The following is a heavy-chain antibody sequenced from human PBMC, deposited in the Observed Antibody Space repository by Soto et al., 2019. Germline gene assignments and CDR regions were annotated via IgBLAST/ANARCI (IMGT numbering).Heavy chain of an antibody. V-gene: IGHV1-69*06. CDR3: MSLLFHAPDYGDYPSDY. Sequence: SVKVSCKASGGTFSSYAISWVRESPGQVLEWMGGIIPMVGTATYAQKFQGRVPITADNSTSTAYMELSSLRSEDKAVYSCMSLLFHAPDYGDYPSDYWGQGTLVTVSS. J-gene: IGHJ4*02. CDR2: IIPMVGTA. CDR1: GGTFSSYA. D-gene: IGHD4-17*01.